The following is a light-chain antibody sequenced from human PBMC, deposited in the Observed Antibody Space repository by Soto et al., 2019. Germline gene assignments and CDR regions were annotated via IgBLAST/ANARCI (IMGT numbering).Light chain of an antibody. CDR3: QQYGGSAYS. V-gene: IGKV3-20*01. Sequence: IVLTQSPDTQSLSPGERTTLSCRASQSVVSSYLAWYQQKRGQAPRLRTYGAASRATGIPVRFSGSGSGTDFTLTISRLEADDFAVYYYQQYGGSAYSFGDGARLHIK. CDR1: QSVVSSY. CDR2: GAA. J-gene: IGKJ2*03.